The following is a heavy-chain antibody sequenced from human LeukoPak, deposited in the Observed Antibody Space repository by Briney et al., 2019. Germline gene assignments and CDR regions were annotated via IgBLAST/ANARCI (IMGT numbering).Heavy chain of an antibody. J-gene: IGHJ6*03. CDR1: GYTFTDYY. D-gene: IGHD4-17*01. CDR2: INPNSGGT. V-gene: IGHV1-2*02. CDR3: ALVYGDYVHYYYMDV. Sequence: ASVKVSCKTFGYTFTDYYIHWVRQAPGQGLEWMGWINPNSGGTNYAQKFQGRVTMTRDTSISTAYMELSRLRSDDTAVYYCALVYGDYVHYYYMDVWGKGTTVTVSS.